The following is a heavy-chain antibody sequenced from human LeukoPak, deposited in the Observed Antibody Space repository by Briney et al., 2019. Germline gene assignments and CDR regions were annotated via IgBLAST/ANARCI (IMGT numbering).Heavy chain of an antibody. Sequence: GGSLRLSCAASGFTFNIYGMHWVRQAPGKGLEWVAVVWHDERNRFYGDSVKGRFTISRDNSRNTLYLLMNSLRADDTAVYYCARDSGNYEDPGYFDSWGQGILVTVSS. D-gene: IGHD3-3*01. CDR3: ARDSGNYEDPGYFDS. CDR2: VWHDERNR. V-gene: IGHV3-33*01. J-gene: IGHJ4*02. CDR1: GFTFNIYG.